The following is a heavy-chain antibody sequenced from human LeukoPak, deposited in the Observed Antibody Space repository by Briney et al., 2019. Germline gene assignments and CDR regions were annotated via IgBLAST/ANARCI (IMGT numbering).Heavy chain of an antibody. CDR1: GFTLRNYP. V-gene: IGHV3-23*01. D-gene: IGHD3-22*01. Sequence: GGALRQSFPASGFTLRNYPMSWVRQAAGKGLEGGSSISGSGGSTYYADSVKGRFTISRDNSKTPLYREMNSLRAEDTAGYYCVKELDSSGYFDFWGQGTLVTVSS. J-gene: IGHJ4*02. CDR2: ISGSGGST. CDR3: VKELDSSGYFDF.